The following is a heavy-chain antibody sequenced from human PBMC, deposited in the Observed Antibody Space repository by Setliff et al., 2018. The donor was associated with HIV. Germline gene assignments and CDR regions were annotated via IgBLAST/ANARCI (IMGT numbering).Heavy chain of an antibody. J-gene: IGHJ4*02. CDR1: GYTFTDYF. D-gene: IGHD4-4*01. CDR2: ISPNNGDT. V-gene: IGHV1-2*02. Sequence: ASVKVSCKASGYTFTDYFIHWVRQAPGQGLEWLGWISPNNGDTTIPQRFQGRVTMTSDTSINTAYMELSRLRSEDTAVYYCARALYTNLAHFDYLGQGTLVTVSS. CDR3: ARALYTNLAHFDY.